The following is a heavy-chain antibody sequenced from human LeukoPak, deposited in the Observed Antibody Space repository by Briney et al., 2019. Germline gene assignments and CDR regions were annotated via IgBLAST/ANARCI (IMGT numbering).Heavy chain of an antibody. J-gene: IGHJ5*02. D-gene: IGHD3-16*01. CDR1: GVSFSGYY. CDR3: PREIRGDSWFDP. CDR2: INHSGST. V-gene: IGHV4-34*01. Sequence: PSETLSLTCAVYGVSFSGYYWSWIRQPSGKGLEWIGEINHSGSTNYNPSLKSRVTISVDTSKNQFSLKLSSVTAEDTAVYYCPREIRGDSWFDPWGQGTLVTVSS.